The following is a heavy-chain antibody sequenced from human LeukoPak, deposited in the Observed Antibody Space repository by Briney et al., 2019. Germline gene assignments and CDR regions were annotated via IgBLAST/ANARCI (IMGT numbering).Heavy chain of an antibody. CDR2: IYSGGST. V-gene: IGHV3-66*01. Sequence: GGSLRLSCAASGFTVSSNYMSWVRQAPGKGLEWVSVIYSGGSTYYADSVKGRFTISRDNSKNTLYLQMNSLRAEDTAVYYCARVGYYDSSGPDYWGQGTLVTVSS. CDR3: ARVGYYDSSGPDY. CDR1: GFTVSSNY. J-gene: IGHJ4*02. D-gene: IGHD3-22*01.